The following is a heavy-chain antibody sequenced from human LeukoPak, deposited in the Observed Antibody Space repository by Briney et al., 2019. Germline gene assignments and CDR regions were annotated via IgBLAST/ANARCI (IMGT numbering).Heavy chain of an antibody. J-gene: IGHJ4*02. D-gene: IGHD3-9*01. Sequence: AASVTVSCKASGGTFSSYAISWVRQAPGQGLEWMGGIIPIFGTANYAQKFQGRVTITADESTSTAYMELSSLRSEDTAVYYCARAARAYYDILTGYYMFYWGQGTLVTVSS. CDR3: ARAARAYYDILTGYYMFY. V-gene: IGHV1-69*13. CDR1: GGTFSSYA. CDR2: IIPIFGTA.